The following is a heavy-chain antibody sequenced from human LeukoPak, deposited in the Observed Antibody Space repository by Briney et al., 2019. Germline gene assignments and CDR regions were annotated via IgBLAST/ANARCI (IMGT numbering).Heavy chain of an antibody. Sequence: PSQTLSLTCTVSGGSISSGGYYWSWIRQHPGKGLEWIGYIYYSGSTYYNPSLKSRVTISVDTSKNQFSLKLSSVTAADTAVYYCASQYYDFWSGYPPTYYYGMGVWGQGTTVTVSS. CDR3: ASQYYDFWSGYPPTYYYGMGV. CDR1: GGSISSGGYY. J-gene: IGHJ6*02. V-gene: IGHV4-31*03. CDR2: IYYSGST. D-gene: IGHD3-3*01.